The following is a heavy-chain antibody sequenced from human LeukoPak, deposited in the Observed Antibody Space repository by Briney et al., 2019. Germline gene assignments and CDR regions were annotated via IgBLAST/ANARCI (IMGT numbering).Heavy chain of an antibody. CDR2: ILYDGSNK. CDR3: AKDVVGVAYYYYGMDV. D-gene: IGHD2-15*01. Sequence: PGGSLRLSCAASGFTFSSYGMLWVRQAPGKGLEWVAVILYDGSNKYYTESAKGRFTISRDNFKNTLNLQMNSLRAEDTAVYYCAKDVVGVAYYYYGMDVWGQGTTVTVSS. V-gene: IGHV3-30*18. CDR1: GFTFSSYG. J-gene: IGHJ6*02.